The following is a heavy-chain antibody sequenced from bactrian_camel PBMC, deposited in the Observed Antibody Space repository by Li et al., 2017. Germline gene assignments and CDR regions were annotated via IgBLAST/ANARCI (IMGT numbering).Heavy chain of an antibody. Sequence: VQLVESGGGSVQVGGSLRLSCEASGYEYNDYCMGWFRQGPGKEREGVAAMFTDGGSIYYADSVKGRFRISHNAAKTTLQMNNLRPEDTGMYYCAGDSQQKVRRNWLAAYEYGSWGQGTQVTVS. J-gene: IGHJ4*01. CDR1: GYEYNDYC. D-gene: IGHD7*01. V-gene: IGHV3S1*01. CDR2: MFTDGGSI. CDR3: AGDSQQKVRRNWLAAYEYGS.